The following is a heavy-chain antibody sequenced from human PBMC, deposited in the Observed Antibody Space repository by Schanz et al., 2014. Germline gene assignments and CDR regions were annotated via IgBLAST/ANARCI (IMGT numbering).Heavy chain of an antibody. V-gene: IGHV3-74*02. Sequence: EVQLVESGGGLVQPGGSLRLSCAASGFTFSTSAMSWVRQVPGKGLVWVSRIKSDGSSTSYADSVKGRFTISRDNAKNTLYLQMNSLRAEDTAVYYCARAGYDADNWFDPWGQGTRVTVSS. CDR2: IKSDGSST. J-gene: IGHJ5*02. CDR1: GFTFSTSA. CDR3: ARAGYDADNWFDP. D-gene: IGHD2-2*01.